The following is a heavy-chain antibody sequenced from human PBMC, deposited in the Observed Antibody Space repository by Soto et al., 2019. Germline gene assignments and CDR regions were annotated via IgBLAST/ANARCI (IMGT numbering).Heavy chain of an antibody. CDR3: ARVLFQLLSNDDNYYSYMDV. D-gene: IGHD1-26*01. J-gene: IGHJ6*03. Sequence: QVQLQQWGAGLLKPSETLSLTCAVYGGSFNNYFWSWLRQPPGKGLEWIGEISESGNTNHNASLKSRVTISVDTSTNQFSLKLSAVTAADTAVYYCARVLFQLLSNDDNYYSYMDVWGKGTPVTVSS. CDR2: ISESGNT. CDR1: GGSFNNYF. V-gene: IGHV4-34*01.